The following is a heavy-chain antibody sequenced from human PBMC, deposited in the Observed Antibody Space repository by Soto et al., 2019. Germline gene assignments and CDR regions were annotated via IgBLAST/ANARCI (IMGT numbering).Heavy chain of an antibody. CDR1: GDTFSFYT. Sequence: QVQLVQSGAELKKPGSSVKVSCKASGDTFSFYTINWVRQAPGLGLGWMGRVNPILCMSNYAKKFQGRGTMSADKSTSTAYMELRSLRSEETAFYYCATSYGSGYRAVDYWGQGALVTVSS. J-gene: IGHJ4*02. V-gene: IGHV1-69*02. CDR3: ATSYGSGYRAVDY. CDR2: VNPILCMS. D-gene: IGHD3-10*01.